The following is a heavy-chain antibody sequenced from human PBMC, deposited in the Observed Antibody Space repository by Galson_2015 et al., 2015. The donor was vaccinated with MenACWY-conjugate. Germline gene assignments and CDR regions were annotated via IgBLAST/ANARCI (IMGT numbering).Heavy chain of an antibody. CDR1: GDSVSSRNGAA. J-gene: IGHJ3*02. Sequence: CAISGDSVSSRNGAAWNWIRQSPSRGLEWLGRTYYRSNDYAVSVKSRITINSDTSKSQFSLQLNSVTPEDTAVYYCARGTRNAFDIWGQGTMVPVSS. CDR3: ARGTRNAFDI. CDR2: TYYRSN. V-gene: IGHV6-1*01.